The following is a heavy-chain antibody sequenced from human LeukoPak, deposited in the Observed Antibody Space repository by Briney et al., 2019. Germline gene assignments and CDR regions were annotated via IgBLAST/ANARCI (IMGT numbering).Heavy chain of an antibody. V-gene: IGHV2-5*01. D-gene: IGHD1-1*01. CDR1: GFSVGSGGVA. J-gene: IGHJ4*02. CDR2: IYWNDDD. CDR3: AHLTTSAYYYDY. Sequence: SGPTLVNPTETLTLTCACSGFSVGSGGVAVGWIRQPPGKALEWLGHIYWNDDDRYSTSLRSRLTFTRDTSENQVVLTMTNMDPVDTAAYYCAHLTTSAYYYDYWGQGTLVTVSS.